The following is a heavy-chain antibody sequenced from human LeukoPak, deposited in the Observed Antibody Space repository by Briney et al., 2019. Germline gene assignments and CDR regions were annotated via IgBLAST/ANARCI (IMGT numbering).Heavy chain of an antibody. CDR1: GGSFSGYY. J-gene: IGHJ3*02. D-gene: IGHD3-16*02. CDR3: ARLGYPRKRAFAI. V-gene: IGHV4-34*01. CDR2: INHSGST. Sequence: SETLSLTCAVYGGSFSGYYWSWIRQPPGKGLEWIGEINHSGSTYYNPSLKSRVTISVDTSKNQFSLKLSSVTAADTAVYYCARLGYPRKRAFAIWGQGTMVTVSS.